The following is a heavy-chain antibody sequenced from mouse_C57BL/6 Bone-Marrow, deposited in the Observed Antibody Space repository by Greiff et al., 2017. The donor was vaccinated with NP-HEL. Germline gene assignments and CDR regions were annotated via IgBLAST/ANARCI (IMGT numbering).Heavy chain of an antibody. CDR2: IDPSDSYT. V-gene: IGHV1-69*01. J-gene: IGHJ1*03. CDR1: GYTFTSYW. Sequence: QVQLQQPGAELVMPGASVKLSCKASGYTFTSYWMHWVKQRPGQGLEWIGEIDPSDSYTNYTQKFKGKSTLTVDKSSSTAYMQLSSLTSEDSAVYYCARSFYYDYDRDWYFDVWGTGTTVTVAS. D-gene: IGHD2-4*01. CDR3: ARSFYYDYDRDWYFDV.